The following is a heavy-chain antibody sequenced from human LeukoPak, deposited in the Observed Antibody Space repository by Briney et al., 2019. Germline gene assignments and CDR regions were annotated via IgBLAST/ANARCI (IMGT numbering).Heavy chain of an antibody. CDR3: ASDAEYCSGGSCYRGNFDC. Sequence: GGSLRLSCAASGFTFSSYEMNWVRQAPGKGLEWVSYISSSGSTIYYADSVKGRFTISRDNAKNSLYLQMNSLRAEDTAVYYCASDAEYCSGGSCYRGNFDCWGQGTLVTVSS. D-gene: IGHD2-15*01. CDR2: ISSSGSTI. J-gene: IGHJ4*02. CDR1: GFTFSSYE. V-gene: IGHV3-48*03.